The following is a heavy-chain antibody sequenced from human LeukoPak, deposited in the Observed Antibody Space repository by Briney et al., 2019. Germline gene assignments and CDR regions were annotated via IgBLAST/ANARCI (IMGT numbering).Heavy chain of an antibody. CDR2: IIPIFGTA. CDR3: ARDLTMVRGARYRPYNWFAP. V-gene: IGHV1-69*13. J-gene: IGHJ5*02. Sequence: SVKVSCKASGGTFSSYAISWVRQAPGQGLEWMGGIIPIFGTASYAQKFQGRVTITADESTSTAYMALSSLRSEDTAVYYCARDLTMVRGARYRPYNWFAPWGQGTLVTVSS. CDR1: GGTFSSYA. D-gene: IGHD3-10*01.